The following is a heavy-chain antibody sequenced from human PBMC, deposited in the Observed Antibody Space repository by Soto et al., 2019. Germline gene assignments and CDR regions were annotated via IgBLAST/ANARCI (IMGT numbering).Heavy chain of an antibody. Sequence: SETLSLTCAVSGGSISSGGYSWSWIRQPPGKGLEWIGYIYHSGSTYYNPSLKSRVTISVDRSKNQFSLKLSSVTAADTAVYYCAREVAAAGTFDYWGQGTLVTVSS. D-gene: IGHD6-13*01. V-gene: IGHV4-30-2*01. CDR1: GGSISSGGYS. CDR2: IYHSGST. J-gene: IGHJ4*02. CDR3: AREVAAAGTFDY.